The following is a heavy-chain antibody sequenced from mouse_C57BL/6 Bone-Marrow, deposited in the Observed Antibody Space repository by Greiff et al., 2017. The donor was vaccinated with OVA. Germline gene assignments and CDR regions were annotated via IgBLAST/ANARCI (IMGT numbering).Heavy chain of an antibody. CDR1: GFTFSSYG. D-gene: IGHD1-1*01. CDR2: ISSGGSYT. J-gene: IGHJ4*01. Sequence: EVQLVESGGDLVKPGGSLKLSCAASGFTFSSYGMSWVRQTPDKRLEWVATISSGGSYTYYPDSVQGRFTISRDNAKNTLDLQMSSVKSEDTAMYYCERHDYGSSYEGYYDMDYWGQGTSVTVSA. CDR3: ERHDYGSSYEGYYDMDY. V-gene: IGHV5-6*01.